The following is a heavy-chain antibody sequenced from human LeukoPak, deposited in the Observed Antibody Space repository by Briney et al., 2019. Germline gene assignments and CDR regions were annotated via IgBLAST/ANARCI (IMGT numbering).Heavy chain of an antibody. CDR1: GGSISSTTYY. V-gene: IGHV4-39*07. CDR2: ISYSGST. CDR3: ARGRYLTTLGGAAAGFLDS. D-gene: IGHD6-13*01. J-gene: IGHJ4*02. Sequence: ETLSLTCSVSGGSISSTTYYWGWIRQPPGKGLEWIGSISYSGSTYYNPSLKSRVTISLDMSNNQFSLKLTSVTAADTAVYYCARGRYLTTLGGAAAGFLDSWGQGTLVTVSS.